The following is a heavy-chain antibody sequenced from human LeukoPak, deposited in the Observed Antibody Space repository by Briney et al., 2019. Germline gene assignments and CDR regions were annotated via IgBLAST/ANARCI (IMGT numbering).Heavy chain of an antibody. CDR2: IIPLFDTA. J-gene: IGHJ5*02. V-gene: IGHV1-69*13. CDR1: GGTFRSYA. CDR3: ARGPSGYTGYDPPLGWFDP. Sequence: SVKVSCKASGGTFRSYAISWVRQAPGQGLEWMGGIIPLFDTANYAQKFQGRVTITADDSTSTAYMELSSLRSQDTAVYYYARGPSGYTGYDPPLGWFDPWGQGTLVTVSS. D-gene: IGHD5-12*01.